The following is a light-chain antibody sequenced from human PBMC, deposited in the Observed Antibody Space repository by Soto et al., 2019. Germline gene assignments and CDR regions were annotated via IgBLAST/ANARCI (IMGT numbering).Light chain of an antibody. J-gene: IGLJ1*01. CDR2: DVS. Sequence: QSALTQPASVSGSPGQSITISCTGTSSDVGGYNYVSWYQQHPGKAPKLMIYDVSNRTSGVSNRFSGSKSGNTASLTISGLQAEEEADYYCSSYTSSSTPFVFGTGTQLTVL. V-gene: IGLV2-14*01. CDR3: SSYTSSSTPFV. CDR1: SSDVGGYNY.